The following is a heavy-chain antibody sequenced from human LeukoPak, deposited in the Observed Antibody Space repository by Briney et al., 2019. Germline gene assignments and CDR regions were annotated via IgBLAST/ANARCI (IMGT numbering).Heavy chain of an antibody. CDR2: IFNGGDT. V-gene: IGHV3-53*01. Sequence: GGSLRLSCAASGFTLSSNYMNWVRQAPGKGLEWVSVIFNGGDTYYADSVKGRFTISRDTSKNTLYLQMNSLRVDDTAVYYCARDPAPATGAFDIWGQGTMVIIS. CDR3: ARDPAPATGAFDI. D-gene: IGHD1-1*01. J-gene: IGHJ3*02. CDR1: GFTLSSNY.